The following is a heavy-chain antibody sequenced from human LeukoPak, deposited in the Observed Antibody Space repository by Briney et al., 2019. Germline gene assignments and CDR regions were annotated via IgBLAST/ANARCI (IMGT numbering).Heavy chain of an antibody. CDR1: GGSFSGYY. V-gene: IGHV4-34*01. CDR2: INHSGCT. D-gene: IGHD6-13*01. Sequence: PSETLSLTCAVYGGSFSGYYWSWIRQPPGKGLEWIGEINHSGCTNYNPSLKSRVTISVDTSKNQFSLKLSSVTAADTAVYYCARFPGIAAAGRVAFDYWGQGTLVTVSS. CDR3: ARFPGIAAAGRVAFDY. J-gene: IGHJ4*02.